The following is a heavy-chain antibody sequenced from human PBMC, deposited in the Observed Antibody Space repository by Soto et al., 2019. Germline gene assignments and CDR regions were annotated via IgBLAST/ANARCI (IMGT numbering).Heavy chain of an antibody. CDR3: AKDEGGYGIDY. CDR2: TAWDGSNI. D-gene: IGHD5-12*01. V-gene: IGHV3-30*18. CDR1: GFSFSTYS. J-gene: IGHJ4*02. Sequence: QVQLVESGGGVVQPGRSLRLSCAASGFSFSTYSMYWVRQAPGKGLDWVAVTAWDGSNIYYGDSVKGRFTISRDNSKNTLYLQMNSLRTEDTAVYYYAKDEGGYGIDYWGQGTVVTVSS.